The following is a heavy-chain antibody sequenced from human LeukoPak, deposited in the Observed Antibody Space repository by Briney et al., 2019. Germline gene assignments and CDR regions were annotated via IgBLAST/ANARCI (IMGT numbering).Heavy chain of an antibody. Sequence: GGSLRLSFAASGFTFSSYSMNWVRQAPGKGLEWVSSISSSSSYIYYADSVKGRFTISRDNAKNSLYLQMNSLRAEDTALYHCARETEAALDYWGQGTQVTVSS. J-gene: IGHJ4*02. CDR3: ARETEAALDY. V-gene: IGHV3-21*04. CDR2: ISSSSSYI. D-gene: IGHD6-6*01. CDR1: GFTFSSYS.